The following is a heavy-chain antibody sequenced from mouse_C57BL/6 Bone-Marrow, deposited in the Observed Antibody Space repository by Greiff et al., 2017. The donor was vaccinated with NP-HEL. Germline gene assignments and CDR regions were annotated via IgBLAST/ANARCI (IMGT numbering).Heavy chain of an antibody. CDR1: GYTFTSYW. Sequence: QVQLQQPGAELVKPGASVKMSCKASGYTFTSYWITWVKQRPGQGLEWIGDIYPGSGSTNYNEKFKSKATLTVDTSSSTAYMELSSLTSEDSAVYYCARSDGSRDYFDYWGQGTTLTVSS. CDR2: IYPGSGST. CDR3: ARSDGSRDYFDY. D-gene: IGHD1-1*01. V-gene: IGHV1-55*01. J-gene: IGHJ2*01.